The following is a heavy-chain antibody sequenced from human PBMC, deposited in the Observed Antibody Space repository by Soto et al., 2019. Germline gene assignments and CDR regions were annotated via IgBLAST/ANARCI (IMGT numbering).Heavy chain of an antibody. V-gene: IGHV1-18*01. CDR3: ARGGAARHLDS. CDR2: VSANNGFT. CDR1: GYTFTNFA. J-gene: IGHJ5*01. D-gene: IGHD6-6*01. Sequence: VSVKVSCKTSGYTFTNFALSWVRQAPGQGLEWIGFVSANNGFTHFAQKFQGRVSVKTDTSTSTVYLDLRSLSSDDTALDYCARGGAARHLDSWRQGTPVTVSS.